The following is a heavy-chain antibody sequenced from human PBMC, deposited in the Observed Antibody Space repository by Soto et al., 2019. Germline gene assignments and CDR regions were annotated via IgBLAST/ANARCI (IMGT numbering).Heavy chain of an antibody. CDR1: GGSISSSY. Sequence: SETLSLTCTFSGGSISSSYWSWIRQPPGKGLEWLAYIYDDGSANYNPSLKSRATISLDMSKNQFSLKLTSVTAADTAVYYCARDKYCSGGSCRKNWFDPWGQGTLVTVSS. D-gene: IGHD2-15*01. J-gene: IGHJ5*02. CDR2: IYDDGSA. V-gene: IGHV4-59*01. CDR3: ARDKYCSGGSCRKNWFDP.